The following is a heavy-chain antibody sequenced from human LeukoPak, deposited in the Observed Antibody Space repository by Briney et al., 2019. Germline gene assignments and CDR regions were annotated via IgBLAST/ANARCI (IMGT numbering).Heavy chain of an antibody. CDR3: ARHAISGWYFGY. V-gene: IGHV4-39*01. CDR2: RYYSGST. D-gene: IGHD6-19*01. J-gene: IGHJ4*02. CDR1: GGSISSSNHY. Sequence: PSETLPLTCTVSGGSISSSNHYWSWIRQPPGKGLEWIGSRYYSGSTYDNPSLKSRVTISVDTSKNQFSLKLSSVTAADTAIYYCARHAISGWYFGYWGQGTLVTVSS.